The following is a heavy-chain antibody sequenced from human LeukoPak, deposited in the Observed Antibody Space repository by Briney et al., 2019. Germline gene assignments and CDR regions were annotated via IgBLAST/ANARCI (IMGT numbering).Heavy chain of an antibody. CDR2: IYYSGST. CDR1: GGSISSYY. D-gene: IGHD2-2*01. J-gene: IGHJ5*02. CDR3: ARHLVSSTSREGLFDP. V-gene: IGHV4-59*08. Sequence: SETLSLTCTVSGGSISSYYWSWIRQPPGKGLEWIGYIYYSGSTNYNPSLKSRVTISVDTSKNQFSLKLSSVTAADTAVYYCARHLVSSTSREGLFDPWGQGTLVTVSS.